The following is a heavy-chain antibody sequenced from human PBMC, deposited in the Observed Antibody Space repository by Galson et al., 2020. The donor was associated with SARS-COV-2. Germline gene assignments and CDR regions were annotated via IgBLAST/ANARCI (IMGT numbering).Heavy chain of an antibody. V-gene: IGHV1-2*02. Sequence: ASVQVSCQASGYTFTGYYMHWVRQAPGQGLEWMGWINPNSGGTNYAQKFQGRVTMTRDTSISIAYMELSRLRSDDTAVYYCARDGTAMVTNGFDIWGQGTMVTVSS. CDR3: ARDGTAMVTNGFDI. J-gene: IGHJ3*02. CDR1: GYTFTGYY. D-gene: IGHD5-18*01. CDR2: INPNSGGT.